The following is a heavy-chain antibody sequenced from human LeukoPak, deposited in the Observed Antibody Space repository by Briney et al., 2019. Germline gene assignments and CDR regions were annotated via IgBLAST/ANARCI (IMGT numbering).Heavy chain of an antibody. CDR1: GGTFSSYA. D-gene: IGHD3-16*02. CDR3: ARDGAMITFGGVIEHDAFDI. J-gene: IGHJ3*02. CDR2: IITIFGTA. V-gene: IGHV1-69*01. Sequence: GASVKVSCKASGGTFSSYAISWVRQAPGQGLEWMGGIITIFGTANYAQKFQGRVTITADESTSTAYMELSSLRSEDTAVYYCARDGAMITFGGVIEHDAFDIWGQGTMVTVSS.